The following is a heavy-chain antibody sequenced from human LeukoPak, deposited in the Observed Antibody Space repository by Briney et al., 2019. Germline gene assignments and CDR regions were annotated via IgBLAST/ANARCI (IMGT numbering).Heavy chain of an antibody. V-gene: IGHV3-23*01. CDR3: TKDDYGEIWFDP. Sequence: PGGSLRLSCAASRFNFSIYAMNWVRQAPGKGPEWVSGISSSGVNTYYADSVKGRFTIFRDNSKNTLYLQMNSLRVEDTAIYYCTKDDYGEIWFDPWGQGTLVTVSS. CDR1: RFNFSIYA. J-gene: IGHJ5*02. D-gene: IGHD4-17*01. CDR2: ISSSGVNT.